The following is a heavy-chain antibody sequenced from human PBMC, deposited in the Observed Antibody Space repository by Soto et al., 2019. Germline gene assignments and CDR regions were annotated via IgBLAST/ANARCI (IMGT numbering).Heavy chain of an antibody. D-gene: IGHD5-12*01. J-gene: IGHJ4*02. CDR3: ARVEMATMGAFDY. V-gene: IGHV3-48*02. CDR1: GFSFSTYI. CDR2: ISSSSGTI. Sequence: GGSLRLSCAASGFSFSTYIVNWVRQAPGKGLECVSYISSSSGTIYYADSVKGRFTISRDDAKNSMYLQMNSLRDEDTAVYYCARVEMATMGAFDYWGQGILVTVSS.